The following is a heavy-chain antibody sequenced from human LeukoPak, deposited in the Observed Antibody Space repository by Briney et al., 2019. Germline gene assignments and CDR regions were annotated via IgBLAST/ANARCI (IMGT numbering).Heavy chain of an antibody. D-gene: IGHD2-15*01. J-gene: IGHJ6*03. CDR1: GFTFSSYD. CDR2: IGTAGDT. Sequence: PGGSLRLSCAASGFTFSSYDMHWVRQATGKGLEWVSAIGTAGDTYYPGSVKGRFTISRENAKNSLYLQMNNLRAGDTAVYYCARALLGYCSGGSCYSTYYMDVWGKGTTVTVSS. CDR3: ARALLGYCSGGSCYSTYYMDV. V-gene: IGHV3-13*01.